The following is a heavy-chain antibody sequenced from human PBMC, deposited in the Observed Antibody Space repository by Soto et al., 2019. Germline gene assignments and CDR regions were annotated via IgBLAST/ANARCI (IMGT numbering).Heavy chain of an antibody. D-gene: IGHD3-22*01. J-gene: IGHJ4*02. CDR3: ARGSDYDSTSSDY. V-gene: IGHV1-69*02. Sequence: QVQLVQSGAEVKKPGSSVKVSCKASGGTFSSYTISWVRQAPGQGLEWMGRIIPILGIANYAQMFQGRVTITADKSTSTAYIELNSLRSEDTAVYYCARGSDYDSTSSDYWGQGTLVTVSS. CDR2: IIPILGIA. CDR1: GGTFSSYT.